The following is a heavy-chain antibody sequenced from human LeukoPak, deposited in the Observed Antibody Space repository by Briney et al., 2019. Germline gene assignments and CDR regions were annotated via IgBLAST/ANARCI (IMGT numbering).Heavy chain of an antibody. D-gene: IGHD3-22*01. J-gene: IGHJ4*02. Sequence: GGSLRLSCAASGFTFSSYWMHWVRQAPGKGLVWVSRINSDGSSTSYADSVKGRLTISRDNAKNTLYLQMNSLRVEDTAVYYCARVQNYDSSRYRPSDYWGQGTLVTVSS. V-gene: IGHV3-74*01. CDR2: INSDGSST. CDR3: ARVQNYDSSRYRPSDY. CDR1: GFTFSSYW.